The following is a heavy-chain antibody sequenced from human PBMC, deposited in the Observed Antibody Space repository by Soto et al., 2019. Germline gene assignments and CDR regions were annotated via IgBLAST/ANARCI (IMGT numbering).Heavy chain of an antibody. J-gene: IGHJ4*02. CDR3: AKDIKPRLYYYDSWAVDY. Sequence: GGSLRLSCAASGFTFDDYTMHWVRQAPGKGLEWVSLISWDGGSTYYADSVKGRFTISRDNSKNSLYLQMNSLRTEDTALYYCAKDIKPRLYYYDSWAVDYWGQGTLVTVSS. CDR1: GFTFDDYT. D-gene: IGHD3-22*01. V-gene: IGHV3-43*01. CDR2: ISWDGGST.